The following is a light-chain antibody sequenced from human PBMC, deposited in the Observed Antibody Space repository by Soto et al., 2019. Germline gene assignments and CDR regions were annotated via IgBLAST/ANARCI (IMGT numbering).Light chain of an antibody. Sequence: EILLTQSPATLSLSPGERATLSCRASQSISYYLAWYQQKPGQAPRLLIYDASNRATGIPARFSGSGSGTDFTLTISSLEPEDFAVYYCQQRSNWPPLTFGGGTKVEIK. V-gene: IGKV3-11*01. J-gene: IGKJ4*01. CDR3: QQRSNWPPLT. CDR1: QSISYY. CDR2: DAS.